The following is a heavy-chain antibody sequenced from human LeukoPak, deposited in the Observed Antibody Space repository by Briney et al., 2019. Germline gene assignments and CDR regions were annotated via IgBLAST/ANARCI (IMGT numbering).Heavy chain of an antibody. CDR3: ARFDSDTAMVPGGFDP. CDR2: IIPILGIA. V-gene: IGHV1-69*04. J-gene: IGHJ5*02. D-gene: IGHD5-18*01. Sequence: GASVKVSCKASGYTFTSYGISWVRRAPGQGLEWMGRIIPILGIANYAQKFQGRVTITADKSTSTAYMELSSLRSEDTAVYYCARFDSDTAMVPGGFDPWGQGTLVTVSS. CDR1: GYTFTSYG.